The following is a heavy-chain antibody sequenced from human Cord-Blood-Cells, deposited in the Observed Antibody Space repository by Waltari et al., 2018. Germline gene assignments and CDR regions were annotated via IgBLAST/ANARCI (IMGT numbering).Heavy chain of an antibody. Sequence: QVQLVQSGAEVKKPGASVKVSCQASGYTFTGYYLHWVRQAPGQGLEWMGWINPNSGGTNYAQKFQGRVTMTRDTSISTAYMELSRLRSDDTAVYYCARGGIEYSSSLVNPYYFDYWGQGTLVTVSS. J-gene: IGHJ4*02. CDR1: GYTFTGYY. CDR2: INPNSGGT. CDR3: ARGGIEYSSSLVNPYYFDY. V-gene: IGHV1-2*02. D-gene: IGHD6-6*01.